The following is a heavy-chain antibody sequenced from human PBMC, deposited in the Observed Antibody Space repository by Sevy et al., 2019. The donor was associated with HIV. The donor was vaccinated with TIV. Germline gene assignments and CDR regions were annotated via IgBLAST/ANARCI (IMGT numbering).Heavy chain of an antibody. J-gene: IGHJ4*02. D-gene: IGHD3-16*01. CDR2: VNEGGSDK. V-gene: IGHV3-7*01. CDR3: VKGPLITGLGNY. CDR1: GFTFSDYW. Sequence: GGSLRLSCVVSGFTFSDYWMSWVRQAPGKGLEWLANVNEGGSDKHYVDSVKGRFTISRDNAKDSLYLQMSSLRAEDTAVYYWVKGPLITGLGNYWGQGTLVTVSS.